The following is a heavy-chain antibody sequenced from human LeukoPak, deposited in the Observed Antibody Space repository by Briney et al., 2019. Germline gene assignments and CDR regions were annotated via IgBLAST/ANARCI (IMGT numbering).Heavy chain of an antibody. J-gene: IGHJ6*03. V-gene: IGHV1-18*01. CDR1: GYTFTSYG. CDR2: ISAYNGNT. Sequence: ASVKVSCKASGYTFTSYGISWVRQAPGQGLEWMGWISAYNGNTNYAQKLQGRVTMTTDTSTSTAYMELRSLRSDDTAVYYRARDVSGYCSGGSCPYYYYYMDVWGKGTTVTVSS. D-gene: IGHD2-15*01. CDR3: ARDVSGYCSGGSCPYYYYYMDV.